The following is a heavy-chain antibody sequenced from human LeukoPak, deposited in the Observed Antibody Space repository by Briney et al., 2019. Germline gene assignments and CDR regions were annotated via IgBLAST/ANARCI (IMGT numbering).Heavy chain of an antibody. Sequence: GGSLRLSCAASGFTFSSYWMHWVRQAPGKGLVWVSRINSDGSSTSYADSVKSRFTISRDNAKNTLYLQMNSLRAEDTAVYYCARVTPHLTPYDSSGYYPFDYWGQGTLVTVSS. CDR1: GFTFSSYW. J-gene: IGHJ4*02. CDR2: INSDGSST. V-gene: IGHV3-74*01. CDR3: ARVTPHLTPYDSSGYYPFDY. D-gene: IGHD3-22*01.